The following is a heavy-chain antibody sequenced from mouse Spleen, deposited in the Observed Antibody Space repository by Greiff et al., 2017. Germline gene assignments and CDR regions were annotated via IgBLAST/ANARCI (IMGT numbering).Heavy chain of an antibody. D-gene: IGHD1-1*01. CDR3: ARKHYGSSLDY. V-gene: IGHV2-4-1*01. Sequence: VQRVESGPGLVAPSQSLSITCTVSGFSLTNCAVHWVRQSPGKGLEWLGVIWSDGSTDYNAAFISRLSISKDNSKSQVFFKMNSLQADDTAIYYCARKHYGSSLDYWGQGTTLTVSS. J-gene: IGHJ2*01. CDR1: GFSLTNCA. CDR2: IWSDGST.